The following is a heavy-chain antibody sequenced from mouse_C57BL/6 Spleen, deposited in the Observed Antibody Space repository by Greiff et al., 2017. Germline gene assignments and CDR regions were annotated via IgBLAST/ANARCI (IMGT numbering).Heavy chain of an antibody. CDR3: ARLHYAMDY. Sequence: EVKLMESGGGLVKPGGSLKLSCAASGFTFSDYGMHWVRQAPEKGLEWVAYISSGSSTIYYADTVKGRFTISRDNAKNTLFLQMTSLRSEDTAMYYCARLHYAMDYWGQGTSVTVSS. CDR2: ISSGSSTI. CDR1: GFTFSDYG. V-gene: IGHV5-17*01. J-gene: IGHJ4*01.